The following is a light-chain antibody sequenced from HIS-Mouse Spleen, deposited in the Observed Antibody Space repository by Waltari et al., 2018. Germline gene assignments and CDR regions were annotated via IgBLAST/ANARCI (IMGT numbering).Light chain of an antibody. Sequence: QSALTQPRSVSGSPGQSVTISCTGTSSDVGGYNYVSWYQQHPGKAPKLMIYDFSKRPSGVPDRVAGAKSGNTASLTSSGLQAEDEADYYCCSYAGSYTLVFGGGTKLTVL. CDR3: CSYAGSYTLV. J-gene: IGLJ2*01. CDR1: SSDVGGYNY. V-gene: IGLV2-11*01. CDR2: DFS.